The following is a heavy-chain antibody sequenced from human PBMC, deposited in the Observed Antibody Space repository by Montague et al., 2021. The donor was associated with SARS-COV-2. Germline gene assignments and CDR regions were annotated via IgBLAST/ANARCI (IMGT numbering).Heavy chain of an antibody. J-gene: IGHJ5*02. CDR2: TYYRSKWYN. CDR3: ARDDPYCTNGVCYTGNWFDP. CDR1: GDSVSSNRAA. V-gene: IGHV6-1*01. Sequence: CAISGDSVSSNRAAWNWIRQSPSRGLEWLGRTYYRSKWYNDYVASVKSRITINPDTSKNQFSLQLNSVTPEDTAVYYCARDDPYCTNGVCYTGNWFDPWGQGTLVTVSS. D-gene: IGHD2-8*01.